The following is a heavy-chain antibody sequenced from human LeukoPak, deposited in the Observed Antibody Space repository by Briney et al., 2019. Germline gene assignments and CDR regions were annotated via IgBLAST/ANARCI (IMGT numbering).Heavy chain of an antibody. V-gene: IGHV1-46*01. D-gene: IGHD3-3*01. CDR3: ARVGGRRIFGVVTPY. Sequence: GASVKVSCKASGYTFTGYYMHWVRQAPGQGLEWMGIINPSGGSTSYAQKFQGRVTMTRDTSTSTVYMELSSLRSEDTAVYYCARVGGRRIFGVVTPYWGQGTLVTVSS. CDR2: INPSGGST. CDR1: GYTFTGYY. J-gene: IGHJ4*02.